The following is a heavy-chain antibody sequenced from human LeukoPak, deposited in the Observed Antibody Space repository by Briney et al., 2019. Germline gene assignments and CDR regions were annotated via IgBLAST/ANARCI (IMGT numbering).Heavy chain of an antibody. Sequence: GSLRLSCTASGFTFGDYPMSWFRQAPGKGLEWVGFIRSKAYGGTTEYAASVKGRFTISRDDSKSIAYLQMNSLKTEDTAVYYCTFVAGGIDYWGQGTLVTVSS. CDR3: TFVAGGIDY. CDR1: GFTFGDYP. V-gene: IGHV3-49*03. J-gene: IGHJ4*02. CDR2: IRSKAYGGTT. D-gene: IGHD6-19*01.